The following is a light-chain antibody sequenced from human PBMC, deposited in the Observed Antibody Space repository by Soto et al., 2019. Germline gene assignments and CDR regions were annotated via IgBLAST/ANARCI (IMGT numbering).Light chain of an antibody. CDR1: SSDVGGYNY. CDR3: SSYAGSNNPWV. CDR2: EVS. V-gene: IGLV2-8*01. J-gene: IGLJ3*02. Sequence: QSVLTQPPSASGSHGQSVTISCTGTSSDVGGYNYVCWYQQHPGKAPKLMISEVSKRPSGVPDRFSGSKSGNTASLTVSGLQAEDEADYYCSSYAGSNNPWVFGGGTKVTVL.